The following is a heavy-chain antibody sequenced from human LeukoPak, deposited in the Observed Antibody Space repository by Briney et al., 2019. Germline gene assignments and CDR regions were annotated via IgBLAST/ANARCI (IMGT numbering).Heavy chain of an antibody. CDR1: GFTFSSYA. Sequence: PGRSLRLSCAASGFTFSSYAMHWVRQAPGKGLEWVPVISYDGSNKYYADSVKGRFTISRDNSKNTLYLQMNSLRAEDTAVYYCAKDGHDYVWGSYRYGFDYWGQGTLVTVSS. CDR2: ISYDGSNK. J-gene: IGHJ4*02. CDR3: AKDGHDYVWGSYRYGFDY. D-gene: IGHD3-16*02. V-gene: IGHV3-30-3*01.